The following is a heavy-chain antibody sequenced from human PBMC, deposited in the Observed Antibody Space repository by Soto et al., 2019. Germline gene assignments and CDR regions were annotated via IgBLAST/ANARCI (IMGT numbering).Heavy chain of an antibody. Sequence: GGSLRLSCAASGFTVSSNYMSWVRQAPGKGLEWVSVIYSGGSTYYADSVKGRFTISRDNSKNTLYLQMNSLRAEDTAVYYGARERGSSYYYYYSMDVWGKGTTVTVSS. D-gene: IGHD6-6*01. V-gene: IGHV3-53*01. CDR1: GFTVSSNY. CDR3: ARERGSSYYYYYSMDV. J-gene: IGHJ6*03. CDR2: IYSGGST.